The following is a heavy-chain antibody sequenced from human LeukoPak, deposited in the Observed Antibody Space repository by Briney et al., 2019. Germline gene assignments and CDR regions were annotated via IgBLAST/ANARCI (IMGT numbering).Heavy chain of an antibody. Sequence: PSETLSLTCTASGGSISSGSYYWSWIRQPAGKGLEWIGRIYTSGSTNYNPSLKSRVTISVDTSKNQFSLKLSSVTAADTAVYYCAREGTYYYDSSGYWASGYYGMDVWGQGTTVTVSS. CDR3: AREGTYYYDSSGYWASGYYGMDV. D-gene: IGHD3-22*01. V-gene: IGHV4-61*02. CDR2: IYTSGST. J-gene: IGHJ6*02. CDR1: GGSISSGSYY.